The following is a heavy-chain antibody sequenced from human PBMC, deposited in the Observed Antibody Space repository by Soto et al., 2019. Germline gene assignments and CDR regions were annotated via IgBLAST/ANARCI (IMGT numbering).Heavy chain of an antibody. V-gene: IGHV1-18*01. CDR3: ARVVPGAEAWFGP. Sequence: ASVKFSCKTSGYTFSNYGITWVRQAPGQPLEWLGWISLYSDGTSYAQKFRGRVSMTTDTSTTTAYMELRSLRSDDTAVYYCARVVPGAEAWFGPWGQGTLVTVS. CDR2: ISLYSDGT. J-gene: IGHJ5*02. CDR1: GYTFSNYG.